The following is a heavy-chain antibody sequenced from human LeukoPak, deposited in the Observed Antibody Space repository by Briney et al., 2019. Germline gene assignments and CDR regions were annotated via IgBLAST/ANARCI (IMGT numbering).Heavy chain of an antibody. CDR1: GFTFSSYE. CDR2: ISSSGSTI. J-gene: IGHJ6*03. Sequence: PGGSLRLSCAASGFTFSSYEMNWVRQAPGKGLEWVSYISSSGSTIYYADAVKGRFTISRDNAKNSLYLQMNSLRAEDTAVYYCARSGYSGYDLFYYYYYMDVWGKGTTVTVSS. CDR3: ARSGYSGYDLFYYYYYMDV. V-gene: IGHV3-48*03. D-gene: IGHD5-12*01.